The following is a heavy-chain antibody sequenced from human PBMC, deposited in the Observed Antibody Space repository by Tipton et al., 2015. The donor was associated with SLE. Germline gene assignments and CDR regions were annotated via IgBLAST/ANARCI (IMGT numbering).Heavy chain of an antibody. CDR1: GYTFTSFD. D-gene: IGHD5-24*01. J-gene: IGHJ4*02. V-gene: IGHV1-8*01. CDR3: ARAPPQLGFDY. Sequence: QSGPAVKKPGASVKVSCKASGYTFTSFDINWVRQATGQGLEWMGWMNPNSGNTAYAQKFQGRVTMTRDTSISTAYMELSSLRSEDTAVYYCARAPPQLGFDYWGQGTLVTVSS. CDR2: MNPNSGNT.